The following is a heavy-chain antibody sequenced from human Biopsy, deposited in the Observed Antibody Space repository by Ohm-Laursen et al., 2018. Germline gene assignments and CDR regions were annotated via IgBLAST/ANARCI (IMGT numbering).Heavy chain of an antibody. D-gene: IGHD3-10*01. CDR1: GFTFSDYY. CDR3: ARDGAGSYHDY. J-gene: IGHJ4*02. V-gene: IGHV3-11*01. CDR2: ISGSGTTI. Sequence: SLRLSCAASGFTFSDYYMNWIRQAPGKGLEWLSYISGSGTTIFYADSVKGRFTVSRDNAKNSLYLQMNSLTVEDTAVYYCARDGAGSYHDYWGQGTLVTVSS.